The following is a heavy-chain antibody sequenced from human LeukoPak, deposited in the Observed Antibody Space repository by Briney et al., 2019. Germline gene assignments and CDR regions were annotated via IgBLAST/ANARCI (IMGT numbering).Heavy chain of an antibody. J-gene: IGHJ4*02. D-gene: IGHD6-13*01. V-gene: IGHV7-4-1*02. CDR1: GYTFTSYA. CDR3: ARQAFIAAAGFLKY. CDR2: INTNTGNP. Sequence: ASVKVSCKASGYTFTSYAMEWVRQAPGQGLEWMGWINTNTGNPTYAQGFTGRFVFSLDTSVSTAYLQISSLKAEDTAVYYCARQAFIAAAGFLKYWGQGTLVTVSS.